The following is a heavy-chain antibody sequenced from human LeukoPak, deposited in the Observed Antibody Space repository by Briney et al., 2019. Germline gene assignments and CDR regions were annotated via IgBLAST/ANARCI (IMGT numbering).Heavy chain of an antibody. CDR3: ASVKGSSSGYYYSYYYMDV. J-gene: IGHJ6*03. D-gene: IGHD6-6*01. CDR1: GGSISSSSYY. V-gene: IGHV4-39*07. CDR2: IYYSGST. Sequence: PSETLSLTCTVSGGSISSSSYYWGWIRQPPGKGLEWIGSIYYSGSTYYNPSLKSRVTISVDTSKNQFSLKLSSVTAADTAVYYCASVKGSSSGYYYSYYYMDVWGKGTTVTVSS.